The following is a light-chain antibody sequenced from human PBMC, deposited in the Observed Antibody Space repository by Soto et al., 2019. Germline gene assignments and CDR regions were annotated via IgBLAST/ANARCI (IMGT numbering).Light chain of an antibody. V-gene: IGKV3-20*01. Sequence: EVVLTQSPGTLSLSSGERATLSCRASQSVINSYLAWYQQKPGQAPRLLLYCAYNRATGIPYRFSGSGSGTDFTLTIRRLEPEDFAVYYCQQYGTAPWTLGQGTKVDI. J-gene: IGKJ1*01. CDR1: QSVINSY. CDR2: CAY. CDR3: QQYGTAPWT.